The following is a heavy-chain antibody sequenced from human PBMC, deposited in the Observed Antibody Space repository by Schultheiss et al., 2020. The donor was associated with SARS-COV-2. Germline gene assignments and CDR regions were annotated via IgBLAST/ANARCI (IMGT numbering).Heavy chain of an antibody. CDR3: ARSYYGSGSHLDY. D-gene: IGHD3-10*01. V-gene: IGHV4-39*07. J-gene: IGHJ4*02. Sequence: SETLSLTCTVSGGSISSSSYYWGWIRQPPGKGLEWIGSIYYSGSTYYNPSLKSRVTISVDKSKNQFSLKLSSVTAADTAVYYCARSYYGSGSHLDYWGQGTLVTVSS. CDR2: IYYSGST. CDR1: GGSISSSSYY.